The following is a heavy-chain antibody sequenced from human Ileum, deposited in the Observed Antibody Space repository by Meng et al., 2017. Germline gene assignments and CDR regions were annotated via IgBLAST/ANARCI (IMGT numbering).Heavy chain of an antibody. V-gene: IGHV3-74*01. J-gene: IGHJ4*02. CDR1: GFTFSSSW. D-gene: IGHD6-13*01. CDR3: ARDGYSSSSFDY. Sequence: VQLVESGGGLAQPGGSLRLSCTASGFTFSSSWVHWVRQAPGRGLAWVSRIIGDGSGANYADSVEGRFTVSRDNAKNTAYLQMNSLRAEDTAVYYCARDGYSSSSFDYWGQGTLVTVSS. CDR2: IIGDGSGA.